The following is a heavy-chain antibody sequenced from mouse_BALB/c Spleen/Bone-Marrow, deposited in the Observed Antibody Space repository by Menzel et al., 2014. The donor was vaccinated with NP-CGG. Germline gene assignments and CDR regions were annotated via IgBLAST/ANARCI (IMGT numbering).Heavy chain of an antibody. CDR1: GYSFTTYW. CDR2: INPSNGRT. CDR3: ARYDGPAWFAY. J-gene: IGHJ3*01. D-gene: IGHD2-3*01. V-gene: IGHV1S81*02. Sequence: QVQLKQSGAELVKPGASVRLSCKASGYSFTTYWIHWVKQRPEQGLEWIGEINPSNGRTNYNEKFKSKATLTVDKSSSTAYMQRSSLTSEDSVVYYCARYDGPAWFAYWGQGTLVTVSA.